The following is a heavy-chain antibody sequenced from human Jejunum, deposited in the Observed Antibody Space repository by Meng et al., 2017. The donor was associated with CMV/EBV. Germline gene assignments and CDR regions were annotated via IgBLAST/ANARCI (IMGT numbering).Heavy chain of an antibody. CDR2: ISYDGTNK. CDR1: GFPFGEAE. J-gene: IGHJ4*02. CDR3: ATGLMTKVTSLIDY. V-gene: IGHV3-30*03. Sequence: QVQLVESGXGVVQPGRXLRLACAASGFPFGEAEMHWVRQAPGKGLDWLSVISYDGTNKYYADSVKGRFTISRDNSKNTFYLQMNSLRPEDTAVYYCATGLMTKVTSLIDYWGQGTLVTVSS. D-gene: IGHD4-17*01.